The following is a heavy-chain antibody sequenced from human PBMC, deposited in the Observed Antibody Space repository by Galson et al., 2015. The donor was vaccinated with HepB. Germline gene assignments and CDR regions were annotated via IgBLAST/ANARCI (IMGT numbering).Heavy chain of an antibody. CDR1: GFTFRSHT. CDR2: ILYDGSNK. J-gene: IGHJ4*02. D-gene: IGHD5-18*01. CDR3: ARDLRYSYGHPFDY. Sequence: SLRLSCAASGFTFRSHTIHWVRQAPGKGLEWVALILYDGSNKYYADSVKVQFTVSRDNSDNTVYLQMNSLRAEDTAVYYCARDLRYSYGHPFDYWGQGTLITVSS. V-gene: IGHV3-30-3*01.